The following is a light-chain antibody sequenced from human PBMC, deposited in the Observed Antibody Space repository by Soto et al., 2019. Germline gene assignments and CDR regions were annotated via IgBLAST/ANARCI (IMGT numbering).Light chain of an antibody. J-gene: IGLJ2*01. Sequence: QSALTQPASVSGSPGQSITISCTGTSSDVGGYNYVSWYQQHPGKAPKLMIYDVSNRPSGVSNRFSGSKSGNTASLTISGLQAEDEADYYCSSYTSIISTVFGGGTKVTVL. CDR3: SSYTSIISTV. V-gene: IGLV2-14*01. CDR2: DVS. CDR1: SSDVGGYNY.